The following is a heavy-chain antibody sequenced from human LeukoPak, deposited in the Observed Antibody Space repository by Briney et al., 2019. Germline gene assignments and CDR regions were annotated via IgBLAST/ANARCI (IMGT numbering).Heavy chain of an antibody. Sequence: PSETLSLTCTVSGGSISSTSSYWGWIRQPPGKGLEWIGTIYYSATTYYNPSPRSRVTISVDTSKNQFSLNLASVTAADTAVYYCARPGAWGSLDYWGQGTLVTVSS. J-gene: IGHJ4*02. CDR1: GGSISSTSSY. CDR2: IYYSATT. CDR3: ARPGAWGSLDY. D-gene: IGHD3-10*01. V-gene: IGHV4-39*01.